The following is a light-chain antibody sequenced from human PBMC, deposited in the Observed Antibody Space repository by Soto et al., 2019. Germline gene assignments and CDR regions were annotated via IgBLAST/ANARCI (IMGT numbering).Light chain of an antibody. Sequence: EIVLTQSPGTLSLSPGERATLSCRASQSVSSSYLAWYQQKPGQAPRLLIYGASSRATGIPYRFSGSGSGTDFTLTISRLEPEDLAVYYCQQYGSSPKTFDQGTKIEIK. V-gene: IGKV3-20*01. CDR3: QQYGSSPKT. J-gene: IGKJ2*01. CDR2: GAS. CDR1: QSVSSSY.